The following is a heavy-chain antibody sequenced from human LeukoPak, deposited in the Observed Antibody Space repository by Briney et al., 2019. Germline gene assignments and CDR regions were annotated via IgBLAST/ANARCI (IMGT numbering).Heavy chain of an antibody. J-gene: IGHJ6*03. Sequence: SETLSLTCTVSGGSISSSSYYWGWIRQPPGRGLEWIANIYYSGSTYSNPSLRSRVTISVDTSKNQFSLKLSSVTAADTAVYYCARGPILWNYYYYYMDVWGKGTTVTVSS. CDR2: IYYSGST. CDR1: GGSISSSSYY. V-gene: IGHV4-39*07. D-gene: IGHD2/OR15-2a*01. CDR3: ARGPILWNYYYYYMDV.